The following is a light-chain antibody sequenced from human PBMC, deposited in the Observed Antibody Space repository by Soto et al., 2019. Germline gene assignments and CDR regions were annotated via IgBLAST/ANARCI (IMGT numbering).Light chain of an antibody. Sequence: QSVLTQPRSVSGSHGHSVTISCTGTSSDVGDYNYVSWYQQYPGKAPKLVIYDVSKRPSGVPDRFSGSKSGNTASLTISGLQAEDEADYYCCSFAGSYTFWVFGGGTQLTVL. J-gene: IGLJ3*02. CDR3: CSFAGSYTFWV. CDR2: DVS. CDR1: SSDVGDYNY. V-gene: IGLV2-11*01.